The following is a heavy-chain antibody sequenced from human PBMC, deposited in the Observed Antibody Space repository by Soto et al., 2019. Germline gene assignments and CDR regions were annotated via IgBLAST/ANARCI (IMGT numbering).Heavy chain of an antibody. V-gene: IGHV1-18*01. CDR2: ISVYNGNT. CDR3: ARDGRTGGYFDY. J-gene: IGHJ4*02. D-gene: IGHD2-8*02. CDR1: GYTFNSYG. Sequence: QVKLVQSGAEVKKPGASVKVSCKASGYTFNSYGISWVRQAPGQGLEWMGWISVYNGNTNYAQKVQGRVTMTTDTSPSTDYMELRSLRSDGTAVYYCARDGRTGGYFDYWGQGTVVTVSS.